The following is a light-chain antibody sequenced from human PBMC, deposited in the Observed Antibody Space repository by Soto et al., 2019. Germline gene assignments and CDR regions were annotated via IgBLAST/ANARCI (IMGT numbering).Light chain of an antibody. Sequence: IQMTQSPSSLSASLGYRFTITSRSSLSIITYLNWYHQKPGKAPKLLIYGASSLQSGVPSRFSGSGSGTEFTLTISSLQPDDFATYYCQHYKMYSPWTFGQGTKVDIK. CDR1: LSIITY. V-gene: IGKV1-5*01. CDR2: GAS. CDR3: QHYKMYSPWT. J-gene: IGKJ1*01.